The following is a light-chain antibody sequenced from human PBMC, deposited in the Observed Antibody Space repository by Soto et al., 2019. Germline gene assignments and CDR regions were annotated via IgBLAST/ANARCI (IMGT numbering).Light chain of an antibody. CDR3: QSYDSSLSAWV. CDR1: SSNIGAGYD. CDR2: GYN. Sequence: QSVLTQPPSVSGAPGQRVTISCTGSSSNIGAGYDVHWYQQLPGTAPKLLVYGYNNRPSGVPDRFSVSKSGTSASLTITGLQTEDEADYYCQSYDSSLSAWVFGGGTQLIVL. V-gene: IGLV1-40*01. J-gene: IGLJ2*01.